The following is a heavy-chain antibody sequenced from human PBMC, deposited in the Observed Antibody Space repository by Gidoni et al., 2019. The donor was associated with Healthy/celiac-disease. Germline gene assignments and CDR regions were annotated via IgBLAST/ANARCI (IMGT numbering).Heavy chain of an antibody. CDR1: GFTFSSYS. J-gene: IGHJ3*02. V-gene: IGHV3-21*01. CDR3: ARESGDNNIVAIGDAFDI. Sequence: EVQLVESGGGLVKPGGSLRLSCAASGFTFSSYSMNWVRQAPGKGLEWVSSISSSSSYIYYADSVKGRFTISRDNAKNSLYLQMNSLRAEDTAVYYCARESGDNNIVAIGDAFDIWGQGTMVTVSS. D-gene: IGHD5-12*01. CDR2: ISSSSSYI.